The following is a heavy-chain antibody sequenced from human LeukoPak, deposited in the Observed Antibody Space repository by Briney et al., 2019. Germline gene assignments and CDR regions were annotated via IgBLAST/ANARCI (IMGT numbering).Heavy chain of an antibody. CDR3: AREWAN. V-gene: IGHV3-53*01. J-gene: IGHJ4*02. Sequence: PGGSLRLSCVVSGFAFSNNYLSWVRQAPGKGLEWVSVINNVGATYYADSVRGRFTISRDNSKNTLLLQMSSLRAEDTAVYYCAREWANWGQGTLVTVSS. D-gene: IGHD1-26*01. CDR2: INNVGAT. CDR1: GFAFSNNY.